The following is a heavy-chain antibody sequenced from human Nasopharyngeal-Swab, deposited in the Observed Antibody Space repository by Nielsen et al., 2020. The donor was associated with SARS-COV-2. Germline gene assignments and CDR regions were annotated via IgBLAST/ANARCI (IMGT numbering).Heavy chain of an antibody. Sequence: SVKVSCKASGGTFNSYAISWVRQAPGQGLEWMGGIIPIFGTANYAQKFQGRVTITADESTSTAYMELSSLRSEDTAVYYCARVAHYYDSSGYPYAFDIWGQGTMVTVSS. J-gene: IGHJ3*02. CDR1: GGTFNSYA. V-gene: IGHV1-69*13. CDR2: IIPIFGTA. D-gene: IGHD3-22*01. CDR3: ARVAHYYDSSGYPYAFDI.